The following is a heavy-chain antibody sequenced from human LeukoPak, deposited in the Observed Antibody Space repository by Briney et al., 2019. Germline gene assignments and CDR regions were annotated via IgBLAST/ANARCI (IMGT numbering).Heavy chain of an antibody. Sequence: ASVKVSCKASGGTFSSYAISWVRQAPGQGLEWMGGIIPIFGTANYAQKFQGRVTITADESTGTAYMELSSLRSEDTAVYYCARYLSSWYDYWGQGTLVTVSS. J-gene: IGHJ4*02. CDR2: IIPIFGTA. CDR3: ARYLSSWYDY. CDR1: GGTFSSYA. D-gene: IGHD6-13*01. V-gene: IGHV1-69*13.